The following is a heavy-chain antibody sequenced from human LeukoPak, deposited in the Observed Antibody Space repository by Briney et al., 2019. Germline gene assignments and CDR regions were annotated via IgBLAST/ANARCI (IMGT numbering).Heavy chain of an antibody. D-gene: IGHD2-2*01. J-gene: IGHJ5*02. CDR2: INSDGSST. CDR1: GFTFSGYW. Sequence: PGGSLRLSCAASGFTFSGYWMHWVRQAPGKGPVWVSRINSDGSSTTYADSVKGRFTISRDNAKNTLFLQMNSLRAEDTAVYYCVRPSSSTITWGQGPLVTVSS. V-gene: IGHV3-74*01. CDR3: VRPSSSTIT.